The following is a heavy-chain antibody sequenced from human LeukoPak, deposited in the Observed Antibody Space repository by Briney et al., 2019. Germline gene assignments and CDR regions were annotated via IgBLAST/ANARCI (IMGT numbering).Heavy chain of an antibody. J-gene: IGHJ3*02. D-gene: IGHD2-15*01. CDR1: GFTFSSYW. CDR2: ISSDGSST. V-gene: IGHV3-74*01. Sequence: GGSLRLSCAASGFTFSSYWMHWVRQAPGKGLVSVSRISSDGSSTNYADSVEGRFTISRDNAKNTLYLQMNSLRAEDTAVYYCARDCSGGSCYSGAFDIWGQGTMVTVSS. CDR3: ARDCSGGSCYSGAFDI.